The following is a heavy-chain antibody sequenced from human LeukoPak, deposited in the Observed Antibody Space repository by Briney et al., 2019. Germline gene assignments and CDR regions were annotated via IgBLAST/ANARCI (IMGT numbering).Heavy chain of an antibody. D-gene: IGHD4-11*01. CDR1: GGSISSSSYY. J-gene: IGHJ5*02. V-gene: IGHV4-39*07. CDR3: ARAYDYSNYGWFDP. Sequence: PSETLSLTCTVSGGSISSSSYYWGWIRQPPGKGLEWIGSIYYSGSTYYNPSLKSRVTISVDTSKNQFSLKLSSVTAADTAAYYCARAYDYSNYGWFDPWGQGTLVTVSS. CDR2: IYYSGST.